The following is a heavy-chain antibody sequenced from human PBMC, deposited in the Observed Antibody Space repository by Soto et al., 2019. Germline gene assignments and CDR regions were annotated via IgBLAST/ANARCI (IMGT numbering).Heavy chain of an antibody. Sequence: APGKDSCKASGFSFSDCFMHLVRQAPGQGLEWMGIINPSGDRTDYAQKFQGRVTITRDTSTSTVYMDLSSLRYEDTAVYYCVSDIRQNYGSEAAGSWFHPWGQGTPVTVS. D-gene: IGHD3-10*01. J-gene: IGHJ5*02. CDR2: INPSGDRT. CDR1: GFSFSDCF. CDR3: VSDIRQNYGSEAAGSWFHP. V-gene: IGHV1-46*01.